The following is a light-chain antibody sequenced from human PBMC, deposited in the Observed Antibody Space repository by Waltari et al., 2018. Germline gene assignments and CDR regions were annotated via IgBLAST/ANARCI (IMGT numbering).Light chain of an antibody. Sequence: SYELAQPPSVSVSPGQAARITCSGDALPKTYASWYQQKSGQAPVLVIYEDSKRPSGIPERFSGSSSGTTATLTLSGAQVEDEGDYYCYSTDSSGTQRVFGGGTKLTVL. V-gene: IGLV3-10*01. CDR3: YSTDSSGTQRV. J-gene: IGLJ2*01. CDR1: ALPKTY. CDR2: EDS.